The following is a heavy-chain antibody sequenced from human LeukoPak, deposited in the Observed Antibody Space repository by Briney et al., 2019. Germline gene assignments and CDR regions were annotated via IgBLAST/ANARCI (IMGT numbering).Heavy chain of an antibody. J-gene: IGHJ6*02. CDR3: ARLDHIAARRYYYGMDV. V-gene: IGHV5-51*01. CDR2: IYPGDSDT. D-gene: IGHD6-6*01. Sequence: GESQKISCKSSGSSFTSCWIGWVRQMPGKGLEWMGIIYPGDSDTRYSPSFQGQVTISADKSISTAYLQWSSLKASDTAMYYCARLDHIAARRYYYGMDVWGQGTTVTVSS. CDR1: GSSFTSCW.